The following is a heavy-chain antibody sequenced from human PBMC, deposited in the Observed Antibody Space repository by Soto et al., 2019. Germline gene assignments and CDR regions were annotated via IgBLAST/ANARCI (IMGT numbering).Heavy chain of an antibody. CDR2: ISAYNGNT. Sequence: GAPVKVSWKASGYTFTSYGISWGGQAPGQGLEWMGWISAYNGNTNYAQKLQGRVTMTTDTSTSTAYMELRSLRSDDTAVYYCARRVCSSTSCYQIDYWGQGTLVTVSS. CDR1: GYTFTSYG. V-gene: IGHV1-18*01. D-gene: IGHD2-2*01. CDR3: ARRVCSSTSCYQIDY. J-gene: IGHJ4*02.